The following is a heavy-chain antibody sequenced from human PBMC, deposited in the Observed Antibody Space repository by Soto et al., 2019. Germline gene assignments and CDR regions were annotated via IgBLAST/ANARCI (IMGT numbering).Heavy chain of an antibody. CDR2: INSDGSST. Sequence: EVQLVESGGGLVQPGGSLRLSCATSGFSFSGYWMHWVRQAPGKGLVWLSRINSDGSSTSYADSVRGRFTISRDNAKNTLYLQMNSLRTEDTAVYYCAREIFYWGQGTLVTVSS. V-gene: IGHV3-74*01. CDR1: GFSFSGYW. D-gene: IGHD2-15*01. J-gene: IGHJ4*02. CDR3: AREIFY.